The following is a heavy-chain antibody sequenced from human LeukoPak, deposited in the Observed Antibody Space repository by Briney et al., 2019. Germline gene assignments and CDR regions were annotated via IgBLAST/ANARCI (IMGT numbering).Heavy chain of an antibody. CDR1: GFTFSSYA. J-gene: IGHJ4*02. Sequence: GGSLRLSCAASGFTFSSYAMSWVRQAPGKGLEWVSGISGSGGGTYYADSVKGRFTISRDNSKNTLYLQMNSLRAEDTAVYYCASLVGATSGRDYWGQGTLVTVSS. D-gene: IGHD1-26*01. V-gene: IGHV3-23*01. CDR3: ASLVGATSGRDY. CDR2: ISGSGGGT.